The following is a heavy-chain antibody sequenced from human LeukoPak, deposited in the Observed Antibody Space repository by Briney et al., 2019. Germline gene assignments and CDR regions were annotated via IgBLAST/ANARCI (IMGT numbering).Heavy chain of an antibody. V-gene: IGHV3-33*01. CDR3: ASSIVSMTTVTTGFDY. J-gene: IGHJ4*02. D-gene: IGHD4-11*01. Sequence: GRSLRLSCAASGFTFSGYGMHWVRQAPGKGLEWVAVIWHDGSNKYYADSVEGRFTISRDNSKSTLYLQMNSLRDEDTAVYYCASSIVSMTTVTTGFDYWGQGTLVTVSS. CDR2: IWHDGSNK. CDR1: GFTFSGYG.